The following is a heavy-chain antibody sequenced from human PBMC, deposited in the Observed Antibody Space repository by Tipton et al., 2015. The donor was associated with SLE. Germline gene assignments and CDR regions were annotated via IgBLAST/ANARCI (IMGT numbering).Heavy chain of an antibody. D-gene: IGHD2-2*01. Sequence: SLRLSCAASGFNFIAYAMHWVRQAPGKGLEWVAVISYDGSNQYYAGSVKGRFTISRDNSKNTLYLQMNSLRAEDTAVYYCARRGVVEPPTIPYFYYYMDGWGKGTTVLVPS. J-gene: IGHJ6*03. V-gene: IGHV3-30*04. CDR3: ARRGVVEPPTIPYFYYYMDG. CDR2: ISYDGSNQ. CDR1: GFNFIAYA.